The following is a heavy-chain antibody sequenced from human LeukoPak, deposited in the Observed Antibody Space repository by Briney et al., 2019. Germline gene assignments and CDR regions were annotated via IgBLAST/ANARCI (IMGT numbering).Heavy chain of an antibody. Sequence: GRSLRLSCAASGFTFSNYGMHWVRQAPGKRLEWVAIISYDGSNKYYADSVKGRFTISRDNSKNTLYLQMNSLRAEDTAVYYCAKSCLDTYYDTLTGSDYWGQGTLVTVSS. V-gene: IGHV3-30*18. CDR2: ISYDGSNK. D-gene: IGHD3-9*01. J-gene: IGHJ4*02. CDR3: AKSCLDTYYDTLTGSDY. CDR1: GFTFSNYG.